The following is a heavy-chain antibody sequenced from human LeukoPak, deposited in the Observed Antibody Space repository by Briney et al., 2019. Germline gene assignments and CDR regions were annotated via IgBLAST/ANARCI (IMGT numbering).Heavy chain of an antibody. D-gene: IGHD3-16*02. CDR3: ARHIGGGIEDMDV. J-gene: IGHJ6*03. Sequence: PSETLSLTCTVSGGSIGTYYWSWVRQSPGTGLEWIGYIYVTGTRYNPYLQSRVTISVERSRNQFFLKMTSVTAADTAVYYCARHIGGGIEDMDVWGRGTKVTVSS. CDR1: GGSIGTYY. CDR2: IYVTGT. V-gene: IGHV4-59*08.